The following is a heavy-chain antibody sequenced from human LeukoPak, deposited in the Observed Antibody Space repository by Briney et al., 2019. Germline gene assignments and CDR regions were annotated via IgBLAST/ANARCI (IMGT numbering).Heavy chain of an antibody. J-gene: IGHJ4*02. CDR2: IWNDGSNK. Sequence: GGSLRLSCAAPGFTFSVYGMHWVRQAPGKGLEWVAVIWNDGSNKYYADSVKGRFTISRDNSKSTLYLQMNSLRAEDTAVYSCARASGPFDYWGQGTLVTVSS. CDR3: ARASGPFDY. V-gene: IGHV3-33*01. D-gene: IGHD3-10*01. CDR1: GFTFSVYG.